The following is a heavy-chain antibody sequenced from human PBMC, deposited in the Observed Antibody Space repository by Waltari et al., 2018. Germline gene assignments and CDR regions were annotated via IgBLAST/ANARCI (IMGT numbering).Heavy chain of an antibody. CDR2: ISYDGSNK. J-gene: IGHJ4*02. CDR3: ARGGVDTATPLDY. V-gene: IGHV3-30*01. CDR1: GFTFSSYA. D-gene: IGHD5-18*01. Sequence: QVQLVESGGGVVQPGRSLRLSCAASGFTFSSYAMHWGRQAPGKGLEWVAVISYDGSNKHYADSVKGRFTISRDNSKNTLYLQMNSLRAEDTAVYYCARGGVDTATPLDYWGQGTLVTVSS.